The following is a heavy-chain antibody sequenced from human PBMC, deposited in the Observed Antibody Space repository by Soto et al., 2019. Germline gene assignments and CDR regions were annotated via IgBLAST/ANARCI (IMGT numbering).Heavy chain of an antibody. V-gene: IGHV4-61*01. Sequence: QVQLQESGPGLVKPSETLSVTCTVSGGSVSSRSHFWSWIRQPPGGGLQWIGYIFYSGSTNYNPSLKGRATLSVDTSRNQFSLRLTSVTAADTAFYYCARYDAESGSNKIDPWGQGTLVTVSS. J-gene: IGHJ5*02. CDR1: GGSVSSRSHF. CDR3: ARYDAESGSNKIDP. D-gene: IGHD5-12*01. CDR2: IFYSGST.